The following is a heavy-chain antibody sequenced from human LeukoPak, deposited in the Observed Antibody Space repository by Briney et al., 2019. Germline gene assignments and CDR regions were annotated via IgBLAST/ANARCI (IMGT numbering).Heavy chain of an antibody. Sequence: PGRSLRLSCAASGFTFSSYGMHWVRQAPGKGLEWVAVIWYDGSNKYYADSVKGRFTISRDNSKNTLYLQMNSLRAEDTAVYYCARGKYSSSSAADYWGQGTLVTVSS. CDR2: IWYDGSNK. V-gene: IGHV3-33*01. CDR1: GFTFSSYG. D-gene: IGHD6-6*01. CDR3: ARGKYSSSSAADY. J-gene: IGHJ4*02.